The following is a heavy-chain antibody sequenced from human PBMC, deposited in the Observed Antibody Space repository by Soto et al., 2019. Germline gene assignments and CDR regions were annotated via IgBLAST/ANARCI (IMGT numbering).Heavy chain of an antibody. CDR1: GFTFSSYA. V-gene: IGHV3-64D*08. J-gene: IGHJ4*02. CDR2: ISSNGGST. Sequence: GGSLRLSCSASGFTFSSYAMHWVRQAPGKGLEYVSAISSNGGSTYYADSVKGRFTISRDNSKNTLYLQMSSLRAEDTAVYYCVKDSRSSRFGYGDSYFDYWGQGTLVTVSS. D-gene: IGHD4-17*01. CDR3: VKDSRSSRFGYGDSYFDY.